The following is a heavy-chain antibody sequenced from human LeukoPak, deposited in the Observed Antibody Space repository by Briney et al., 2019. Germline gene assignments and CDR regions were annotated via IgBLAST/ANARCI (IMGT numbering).Heavy chain of an antibody. CDR3: ARVKGDYAGWRAFDT. CDR1: GFTFDDYG. J-gene: IGHJ3*02. D-gene: IGHD4-23*01. CDR2: INWNGGST. Sequence: PGGSLRLSCAASGFTFDDYGMSWVRQAPGKGLEWVSGINWNGGSTGYADSVKGRFTISRDNAKNSLYLQMNSLRAEDTALYYCARVKGDYAGWRAFDTWGQGTMVTVSP. V-gene: IGHV3-20*04.